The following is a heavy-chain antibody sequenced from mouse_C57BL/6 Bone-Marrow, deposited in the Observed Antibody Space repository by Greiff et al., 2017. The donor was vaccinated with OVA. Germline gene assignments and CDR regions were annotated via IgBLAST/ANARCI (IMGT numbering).Heavy chain of an antibody. J-gene: IGHJ2*01. V-gene: IGHV5-6*01. D-gene: IGHD1-1*01. CDR3: ARHILLRSDY. CDR1: GFTFSSYG. Sequence: EVHLVESGGDLVKPGGSLKLSCAASGFTFSSYGMSWVRQTPDKRLEWVATISSGGSYTYYPDSVKGRFTISRDNAKNTLYLQMSSLKSEDTAMYYCARHILLRSDYWGQGTTLTVSS. CDR2: ISSGGSYT.